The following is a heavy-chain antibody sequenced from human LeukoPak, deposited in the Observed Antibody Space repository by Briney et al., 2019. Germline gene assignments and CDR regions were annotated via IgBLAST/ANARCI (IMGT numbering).Heavy chain of an antibody. Sequence: GGSLRLSCAASGFTFSSYGMHWVRQAPGKGLEWVAVISYDGSNKYYADSVKGRFTISRDNSKNTLYLQMNSLRAEDTAVFYCAKDHYYYDSSGYYPIDYWGQGTLVTVSS. CDR3: AKDHYYYDSSGYYPIDY. V-gene: IGHV3-30*18. D-gene: IGHD3-22*01. CDR1: GFTFSSYG. CDR2: ISYDGSNK. J-gene: IGHJ4*02.